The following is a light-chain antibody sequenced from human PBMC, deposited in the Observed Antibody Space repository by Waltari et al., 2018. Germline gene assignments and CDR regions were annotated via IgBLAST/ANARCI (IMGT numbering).Light chain of an antibody. CDR3: QQSYSTPFT. CDR2: AAS. CDR1: QKIYSY. J-gene: IGKJ3*01. V-gene: IGKV1-39*01. Sequence: DIQVTQSPSSLSASVGDRVTITCRASQKIYSYLNWYQQKPGKAPNLLIYAASTLQSGVPSRCSGSGSGTDFTLTIGSLQPEDFATYFCQQSYSTPFTFGPGTKVDIK.